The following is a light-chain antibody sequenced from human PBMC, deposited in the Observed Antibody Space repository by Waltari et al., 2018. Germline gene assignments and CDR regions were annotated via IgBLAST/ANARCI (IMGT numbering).Light chain of an antibody. J-gene: IGKJ2*01. V-gene: IGKV4-1*01. CDR3: QQYYSTPNT. CDR2: WAS. Sequence: DIVMTQSPDSLAVSLGERAPINCKSSKSVLYSSNSKNYLAWYQQKPGQPPKLLIYWASTRESGVPDRFSGSGSGTDFTLTISSLQAEDVAVYYCQQYYSTPNTFGQGTKLEIK. CDR1: KSVLYSSNSKNY.